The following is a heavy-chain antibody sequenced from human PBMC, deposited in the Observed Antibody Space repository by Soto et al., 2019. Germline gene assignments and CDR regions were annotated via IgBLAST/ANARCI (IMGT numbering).Heavy chain of an antibody. V-gene: IGHV4-34*01. CDR3: ARGLITGSHYSGGWYYFDS. CDR2: INHSGSA. Sequence: WTWIRQTPGKGLQWIGQINHSGSAGYNPSLKSRVTISVHTSNSQFSLELSSVTAADTAVYYCARGLITGSHYSGGWYYFDSWGQGTQVTVSS. D-gene: IGHD6-19*01. J-gene: IGHJ4*02.